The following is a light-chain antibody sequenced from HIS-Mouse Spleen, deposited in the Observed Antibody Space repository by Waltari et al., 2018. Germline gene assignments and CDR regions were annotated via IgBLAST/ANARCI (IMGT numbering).Light chain of an antibody. CDR2: EVS. J-gene: IGLJ2*01. Sequence: QSALTQPPSASGSPGQSVTISCTGTSSDVGGYNYVSWYQQHPGNAPKLMIYEVSKRPSGVPHRFAGSKSGNEASLTVSGLQAEDEADYYCSSYAGSNNLVFGGGTKLTVL. CDR1: SSDVGGYNY. V-gene: IGLV2-8*01. CDR3: SSYAGSNNLV.